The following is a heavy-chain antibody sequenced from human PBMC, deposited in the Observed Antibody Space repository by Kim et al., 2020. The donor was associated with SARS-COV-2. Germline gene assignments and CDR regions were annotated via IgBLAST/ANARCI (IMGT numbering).Heavy chain of an antibody. CDR3: ARGWYGNYYGMDV. Sequence: GGSLRLSCAASGFTFINYWMSCVRQAPGKGLEWVANIKQDESEKYYVDSVKGRFTISRDNAKNSLYLQMNSLRVEDTAVYYCARGWYGNYYGMDVWGQGATVTVSS. J-gene: IGHJ6*02. CDR2: IKQDESEK. V-gene: IGHV3-7*04. D-gene: IGHD6-13*01. CDR1: GFTFINYW.